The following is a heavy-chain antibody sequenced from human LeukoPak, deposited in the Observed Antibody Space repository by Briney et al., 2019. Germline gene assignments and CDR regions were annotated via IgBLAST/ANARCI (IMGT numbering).Heavy chain of an antibody. CDR3: AKDRRIAAAYLFDY. J-gene: IGHJ4*02. Sequence: PGGSLRLSCAASGFTFNIYAMSWVRQAPGKGLEWVAGISGSGGGTGYADSVKGRFTISRDNSKNTLYLHMNSLRAEDTAVYYCAKDRRIAAAYLFDYWGQGTLVSVSS. D-gene: IGHD6-13*01. CDR2: ISGSGGGT. V-gene: IGHV3-23*01. CDR1: GFTFNIYA.